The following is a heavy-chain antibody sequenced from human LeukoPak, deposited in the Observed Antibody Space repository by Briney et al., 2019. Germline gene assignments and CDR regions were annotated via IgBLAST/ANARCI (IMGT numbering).Heavy chain of an antibody. CDR2: ISGSGGST. CDR1: GFTVSNYA. D-gene: IGHD6-13*01. V-gene: IGHV3-23*01. CDR3: AKSPAGSSWPSIDY. Sequence: GGSLRLSCAASGFTVSNYAMNWVRQTPGKGLECVAPISGSGGSTYYADSVRGRFTVSRDNSKNMLYLQMNSLRVEDTAVYYCAKSPAGSSWPSIDYWGQGTLVAVSS. J-gene: IGHJ4*02.